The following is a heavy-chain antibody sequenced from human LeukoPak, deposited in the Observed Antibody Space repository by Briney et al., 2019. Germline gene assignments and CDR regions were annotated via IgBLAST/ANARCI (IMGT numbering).Heavy chain of an antibody. CDR2: IKQDGSEK. V-gene: IGHV3-7*01. CDR3: ARGMRYCSGGSCYDY. Sequence: PGGSLRLSCAASGFTFSSYWMSWVRQAPGKGLEWVANIKQDGSEKYYVDSVKGRFTISRDNAKNSLYLQMNSLRAEDTAVYYRARGMRYCSGGSCYDYWGQGTLVTVSS. J-gene: IGHJ4*02. CDR1: GFTFSSYW. D-gene: IGHD2-15*01.